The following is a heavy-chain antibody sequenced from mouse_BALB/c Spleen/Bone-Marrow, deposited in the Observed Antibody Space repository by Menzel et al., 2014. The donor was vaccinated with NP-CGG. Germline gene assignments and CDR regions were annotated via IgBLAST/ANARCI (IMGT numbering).Heavy chain of an antibody. CDR1: GFTFSSFG. V-gene: IGHV5-17*02. Sequence: EVKVVESGGGLVQPGGSRKLSCAASGFTFSSFGMHWVRQTPEKGLEWAAYISSGSSTIYYADTVKGRFTISRDNPKNTLFLQVTSLRSDDTAMYYCTRGGNWDDLDYWGQGTTLTVSS. J-gene: IGHJ2*01. CDR3: TRGGNWDDLDY. D-gene: IGHD4-1*01. CDR2: ISSGSSTI.